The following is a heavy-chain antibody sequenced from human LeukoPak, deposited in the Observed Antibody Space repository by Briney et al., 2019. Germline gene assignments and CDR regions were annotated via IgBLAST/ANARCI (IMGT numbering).Heavy chain of an antibody. Sequence: GGSLRLSCAASGFTFSSYAVPWVRQAPGKGLGWVAVISYDGSNKYYADSVEGRFTISRDNSKNTLYLQMNSLRAEDTAVYYCARDITVAGTEDYWGQGTLVTVSS. CDR3: ARDITVAGTEDY. CDR1: GFTFSSYA. CDR2: ISYDGSNK. D-gene: IGHD6-19*01. J-gene: IGHJ4*02. V-gene: IGHV3-30-3*01.